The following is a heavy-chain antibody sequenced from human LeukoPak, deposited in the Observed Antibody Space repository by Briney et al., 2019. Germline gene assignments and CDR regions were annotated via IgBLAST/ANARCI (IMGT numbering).Heavy chain of an antibody. J-gene: IGHJ4*02. CDR3: ARLYVWGSYRYFDY. V-gene: IGHV3-30*14. CDR2: ISYDGSNK. CDR1: GFTLSSYA. D-gene: IGHD3-16*02. Sequence: GGSLRLSCAASGFTLSSYAMHWVRQAPGKGLEWVAVISYDGSNKYYADSVKGRFTISRDNSKNTLYLQVNSLRAEDTAVYYCARLYVWGSYRYFDYWGQGTLVTVSS.